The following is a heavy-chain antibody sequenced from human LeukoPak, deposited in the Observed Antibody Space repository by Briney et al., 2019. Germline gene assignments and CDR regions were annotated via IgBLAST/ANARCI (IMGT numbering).Heavy chain of an antibody. CDR1: GYTLTSYG. V-gene: IGHV1-18*01. Sequence: ASVKVSFKASGYTLTSYGISWVRQAPGQGLEWVGWISAYNGNTNYAQKLQGRVTMTTDTSTSTAYMELRSLRSDDTAVYYCARGVVWVTYCGGDCYSELDYWGQGTLVTVSS. J-gene: IGHJ4*02. CDR2: ISAYNGNT. CDR3: ARGVVWVTYCGGDCYSELDY. D-gene: IGHD2-21*02.